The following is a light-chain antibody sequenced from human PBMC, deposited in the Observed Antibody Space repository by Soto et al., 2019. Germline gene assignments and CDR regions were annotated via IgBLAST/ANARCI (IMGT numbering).Light chain of an antibody. CDR1: SSDIGGYNF. V-gene: IGLV2-14*03. Sequence: QSALTQPASVSGSPGQSITISCTGTSSDIGGYNFVSWYQQHPGKAPKLMIYDVTNRPPGLSDRFSGSKSGNTASLTISGLQAEDEADYYCSSYTTSSTLVFGGGTKLTGL. CDR3: SSYTTSSTLV. CDR2: DVT. J-gene: IGLJ3*02.